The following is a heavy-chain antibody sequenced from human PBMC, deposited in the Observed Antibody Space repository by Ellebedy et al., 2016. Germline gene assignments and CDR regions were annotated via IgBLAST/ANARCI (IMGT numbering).Heavy chain of an antibody. CDR2: IDPSDSHT. D-gene: IGHD2-2*01. CDR1: GCSFTSYW. J-gene: IGHJ4*02. CDR3: ARVLGRDCSSTSCYPYFDY. V-gene: IGHV5-10-1*01. Sequence: KVSXXGSGCSFTSYWITWVRQMPGKGLEWMGRIDPSDSHTNYSPSFQGHVTTSADKSISTAYLQWSSLKASDTAMYYCARVLGRDCSSTSCYPYFDYWGQGTLVTVSS.